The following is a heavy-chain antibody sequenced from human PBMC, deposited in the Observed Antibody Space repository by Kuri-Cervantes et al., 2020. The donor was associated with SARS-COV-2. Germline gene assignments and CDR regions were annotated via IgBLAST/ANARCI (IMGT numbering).Heavy chain of an antibody. CDR2: IFSNDEK. CDR3: ARIRSYYDSSGYANDD. J-gene: IGHJ4*02. D-gene: IGHD3-22*01. V-gene: IGHV2-26*01. Sequence: SGPTLVKPTETLTLTCTVSGFSLSNARMGVGWIRQPPGKALEWLAHIFSNDEKSYSTSLKSRLTISKDTSKSQVVLTMTNMDPVDTATYYCARIRSYYDSSGYANDDWGQGTLVTVSS. CDR1: GFSLSNARMG.